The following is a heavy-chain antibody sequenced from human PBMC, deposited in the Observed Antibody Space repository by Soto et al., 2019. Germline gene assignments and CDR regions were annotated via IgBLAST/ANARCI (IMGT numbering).Heavy chain of an antibody. CDR1: GFTFDDYG. D-gene: IGHD3-9*01. V-gene: IGHV3-20*04. CDR2: INWNGGST. CDR3: AREGAYNDLLTGYDY. J-gene: IGHJ4*02. Sequence: GGSLRLSCAASGFTFDDYGMSWVRQPPGKGLEWVSAINWNGGSTGYADSVKGRFTISRDNAKNSLYLQMSSLRAEDTALYYCAREGAYNDLLTGYDYWGQGTLVTVSS.